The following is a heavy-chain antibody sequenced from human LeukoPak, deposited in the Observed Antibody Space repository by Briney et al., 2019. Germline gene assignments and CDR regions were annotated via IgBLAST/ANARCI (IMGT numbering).Heavy chain of an antibody. CDR2: VSTTGGST. Sequence: PGGSLRLSCGASSFTFSSYVMSWVRQAPGKGLEWVSTVSTTGGSTYYADSVKGRFTISRDNSKDTLYLQMNSLRAEDTAVYYCARGTYYYDSSGYPIWDQGTMVTVSS. V-gene: IGHV3-23*01. D-gene: IGHD3-22*01. CDR1: SFTFSSYV. J-gene: IGHJ3*02. CDR3: ARGTYYYDSSGYPI.